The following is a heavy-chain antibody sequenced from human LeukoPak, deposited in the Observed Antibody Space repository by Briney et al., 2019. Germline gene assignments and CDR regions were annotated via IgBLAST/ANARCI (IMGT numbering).Heavy chain of an antibody. CDR2: IYYSGCT. CDR1: GASISSYY. D-gene: IGHD2-2*01. CDR3: PRAFGDCSSTSCYDYYYYYGMDV. Sequence: PSETLSLTCTLSGASISSYYWRWIRQPPGKGLEWLGYIYYSGCTNYNPSLKSQVTISVDTSKKQFSLKLSSVTAADTAVYYCPRAFGDCSSTSCYDYYYYYGMDVWGKGTTVTVSA. J-gene: IGHJ6*04. V-gene: IGHV4-59*01.